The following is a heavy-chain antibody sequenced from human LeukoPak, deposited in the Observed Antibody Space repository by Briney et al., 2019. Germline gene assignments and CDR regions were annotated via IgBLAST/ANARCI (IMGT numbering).Heavy chain of an antibody. CDR1: GSTFTSYY. CDR3: ARGTVTTFVDYYYYYMDV. CDR2: INPSGGTT. D-gene: IGHD4-17*01. J-gene: IGHJ6*03. Sequence: ASVKVSCKASGSTFTSYYMHWVRQAPGQGLEWMGIINPSGGTTGYAQKFQGRVTMTSDMSTSTVYMELSSLRSEDTAVYYCARGTVTTFVDYYYYYMDVWGKGTTVTVSS. V-gene: IGHV1-46*01.